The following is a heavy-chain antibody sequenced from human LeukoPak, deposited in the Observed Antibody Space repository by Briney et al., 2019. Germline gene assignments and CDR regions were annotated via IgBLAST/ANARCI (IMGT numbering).Heavy chain of an antibody. J-gene: IGHJ4*02. CDR2: IKQDGSEK. V-gene: IGHV3-7*01. CDR3: ASYYYFDY. CDR1: GFIFTNYF. D-gene: IGHD1-26*01. Sequence: GGSLRLSCAASGFIFTNYFMSWVRQAPGKGLEWLANIKQDGSEKYYVDSVKGRFTISRDNAKNSLFLQMNSLRAEDTAVYYCASYYYFDYWGQGTLVTVSS.